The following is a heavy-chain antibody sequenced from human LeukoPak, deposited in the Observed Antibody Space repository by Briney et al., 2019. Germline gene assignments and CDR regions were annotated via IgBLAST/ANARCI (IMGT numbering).Heavy chain of an antibody. D-gene: IGHD3-22*01. CDR1: GGSISSYY. CDR2: FYTSGST. Sequence: SETLSLTCTVSGGSISSYYWSWIRQPAGKGLEWIGRFYTSGSTNYNPSLKSRVTMSVDTSKNQFSLKLSSVTAADTAVYYCAREGYYDSSGYYCWFDPWGQGTLVTVSS. CDR3: AREGYYDSSGYYCWFDP. J-gene: IGHJ5*02. V-gene: IGHV4-4*07.